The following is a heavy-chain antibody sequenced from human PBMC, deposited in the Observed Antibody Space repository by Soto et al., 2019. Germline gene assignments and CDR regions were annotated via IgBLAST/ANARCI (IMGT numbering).Heavy chain of an antibody. V-gene: IGHV4-34*02. J-gene: IGHJ4*02. CDR3: ATSKIYFFPSGGSHHVPRGF. CDR1: GGSLSNYY. D-gene: IGHD2-15*01. Sequence: QVQLQQWGAGLLKPSETLSLTCAVSGGSLSNYYWSWIRQPPGKGLEWIGEIYHSGGTNYNPSLKSRVTISVDTPKHQFSLRLSSVTAADTAVYYCATSKIYFFPSGGSHHVPRGFWGQGTLVAVSS. CDR2: IYHSGGT.